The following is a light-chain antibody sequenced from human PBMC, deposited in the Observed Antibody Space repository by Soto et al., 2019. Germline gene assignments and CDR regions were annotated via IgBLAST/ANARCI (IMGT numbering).Light chain of an antibody. J-gene: IGKJ2*01. CDR1: QSVSSSY. V-gene: IGKV3-20*01. Sequence: EIVLTQSPGTLSLSPGERDTLSCRASQSVSSSYLAWYQQKPGQSPRLLIYGASNRATGIPDRFSGSGSGTDFTLAISRLEPEDFAVYYCQQYGSSQTFGQGTKLEIK. CDR3: QQYGSSQT. CDR2: GAS.